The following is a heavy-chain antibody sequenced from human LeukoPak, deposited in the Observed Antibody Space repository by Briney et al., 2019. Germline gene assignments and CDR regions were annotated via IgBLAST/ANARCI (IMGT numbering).Heavy chain of an antibody. CDR3: ARDRPYDFWSGSDY. CDR2: INPNSGGT. CDR1: GYTFTNYY. J-gene: IGHJ4*02. V-gene: IGHV1-2*02. Sequence: ASVKVSCKASGYTFTNYYMHWVRQAPGQGLEWMGWINPNSGGTNYAQKFQGRVTMTRDTSISTAYMELSRLRSDDTAVYYCARDRPYDFWSGSDYWGQGTLVTVSS. D-gene: IGHD3-3*01.